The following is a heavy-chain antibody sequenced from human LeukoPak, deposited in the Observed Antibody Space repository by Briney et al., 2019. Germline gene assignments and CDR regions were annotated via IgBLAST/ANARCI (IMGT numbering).Heavy chain of an antibody. Sequence: GGSLRLPCAASGFTFSSYGMHWVRQAPGKGLEWVAVISYDGSNKYYADSVKGRFTISRDNSKNTLYLQMNSLRAEDTAVYYCAKDLEYSSSGVDYWGQGTLVTVSS. J-gene: IGHJ4*02. CDR1: GFTFSSYG. V-gene: IGHV3-30*18. CDR2: ISYDGSNK. D-gene: IGHD6-6*01. CDR3: AKDLEYSSSGVDY.